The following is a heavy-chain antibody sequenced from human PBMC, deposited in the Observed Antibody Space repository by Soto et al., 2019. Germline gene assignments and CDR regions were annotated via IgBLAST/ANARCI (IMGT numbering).Heavy chain of an antibody. CDR3: ARHVHNQGYEYYFAS. CDR1: GAPLRSSPYS. V-gene: IGHV4-39*01. J-gene: IGHJ4*02. Sequence: PSETPSPTRHTSGAPLRSSPYSPGWVPPSPGKGLEWIGTIDYGGTIYYNPSLKSRITISLDTSKNQISLRLSSVTAADTAVYYCARHVHNQGYEYYFASWGQGTLVTVSS. D-gene: IGHD3-3*01. CDR2: IDYGGTI.